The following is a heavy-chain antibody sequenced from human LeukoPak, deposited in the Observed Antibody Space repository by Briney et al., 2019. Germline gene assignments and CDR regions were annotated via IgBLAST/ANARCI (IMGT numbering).Heavy chain of an antibody. J-gene: IGHJ4*02. CDR1: GFTLSSYA. D-gene: IGHD3-9*01. Sequence: GGFLRLSCAASGFTLSSYAMHWVRQAPGKGLEWVAVISYDGSNKYYADSVKGRFTISRGNSKNTLYLQMNSLRAEDTAVYYCARFRMPPVLRYFDWLLMEGYIDYWGQGTLVTVSS. V-gene: IGHV3-30*04. CDR2: ISYDGSNK. CDR3: ARFRMPPVLRYFDWLLMEGYIDY.